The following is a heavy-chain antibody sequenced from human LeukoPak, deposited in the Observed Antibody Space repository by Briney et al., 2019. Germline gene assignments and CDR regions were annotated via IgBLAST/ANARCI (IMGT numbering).Heavy chain of an antibody. J-gene: IGHJ6*03. CDR2: ISGDGGST. V-gene: IGHV3-43*02. Sequence: GGSLRLSCAASGFTFDGYAMHWVRQAPGKGLEWVSLISGDGGSTYYADSVKGRFTISRDNSKNSLYLQMNSLRTEDTALYYCATHDYYGSGSYYNVGYYYMDVWGKGTTVTVSS. CDR3: ATHDYYGSGSYYNVGYYYMDV. D-gene: IGHD3-10*01. CDR1: GFTFDGYA.